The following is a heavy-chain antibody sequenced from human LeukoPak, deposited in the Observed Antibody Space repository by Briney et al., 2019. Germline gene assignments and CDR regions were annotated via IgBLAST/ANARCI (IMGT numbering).Heavy chain of an antibody. CDR3: ARATDIADFWSGYLFDY. Sequence: SESLSLTCTVSGGSISSHYWSWIRQPPGKGLEWSGYIYYSGSTNCNPSLKSRVTISVDTSKNQFSLKLSSVTAADTAVYYCARATDIADFWSGYLFDYWGQGTLVTVSS. V-gene: IGHV4-59*11. CDR2: IYYSGST. J-gene: IGHJ4*02. CDR1: GGSISSHY. D-gene: IGHD3-3*01.